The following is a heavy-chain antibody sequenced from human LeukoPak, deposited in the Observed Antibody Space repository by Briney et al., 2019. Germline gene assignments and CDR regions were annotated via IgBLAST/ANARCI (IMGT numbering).Heavy chain of an antibody. CDR3: AATQYDFWSGYPNWFDP. CDR2: ISAYNGNT. D-gene: IGHD3-3*01. V-gene: IGHV1-18*01. CDR1: GYTFTSYG. J-gene: IGHJ5*02. Sequence: GASVKVSCKASGYTFTSYGISWVRQAPGQGLEWMGWISAYNGNTNYAQKLQGRVTTTTDTSTSTAYMELRSLRSDDTAVYYCAATQYDFWSGYPNWFDPWGQGTLVTVSS.